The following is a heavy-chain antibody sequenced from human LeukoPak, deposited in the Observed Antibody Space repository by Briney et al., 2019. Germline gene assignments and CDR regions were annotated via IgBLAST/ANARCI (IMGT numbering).Heavy chain of an antibody. V-gene: IGHV3-7*01. CDR3: ARDPPGLEVAGYDY. D-gene: IGHD6-19*01. CDR1: GFNFSTYW. CDR2: MNQDGSEK. Sequence: GGSLRLSCAVSGFNFSTYWMSWARQAPGKGLEWVANMNQDGSEKYYVDSLKGRFTISRDNAKNSLYLQMNSLRAEDTAVYYCARDPPGLEVAGYDYWGQGTLVTVSS. J-gene: IGHJ4*02.